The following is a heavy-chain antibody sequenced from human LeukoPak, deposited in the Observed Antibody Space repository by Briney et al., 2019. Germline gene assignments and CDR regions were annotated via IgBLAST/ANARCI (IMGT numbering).Heavy chain of an antibody. CDR1: GGSISSYY. J-gene: IGHJ5*02. CDR2: IYYSGST. CDR3: ARGNDFWSGSFDP. D-gene: IGHD3-3*01. V-gene: IGHV4-59*01. Sequence: KPSETLSLTCTVSGGSISSYYLSWIRQPPGKGLEWIGYIYYSGSTNYNPSLKSRVTISVDTSKNQFSLKLSSVTAADTAVYYCARGNDFWSGSFDPWGQGTLVTVSS.